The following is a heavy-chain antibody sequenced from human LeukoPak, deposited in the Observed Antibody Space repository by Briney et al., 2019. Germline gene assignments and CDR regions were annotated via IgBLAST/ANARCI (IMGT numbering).Heavy chain of an antibody. V-gene: IGHV4-59*08. Sequence: SETLSLTCTVSGGSIRGYFWYSGSQPPGEGLGWIGHIFYTGATNHNPSFKSRVTMSLDTSKNQFSMKLNSVTAADTAVYYCARLSNDGSGYRPDYWGQGTLVTVSS. D-gene: IGHD3-22*01. J-gene: IGHJ4*02. CDR1: GGSIRGYF. CDR2: IFYTGAT. CDR3: ARLSNDGSGYRPDY.